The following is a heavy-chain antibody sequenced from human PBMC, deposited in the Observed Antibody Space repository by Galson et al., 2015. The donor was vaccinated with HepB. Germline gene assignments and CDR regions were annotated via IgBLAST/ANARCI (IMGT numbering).Heavy chain of an antibody. J-gene: IGHJ4*02. CDR3: ASDCSGGSCYFV. CDR2: ISSSGSTI. Sequence: SLRLSCAASGFTFSDYYMSWIRQAPGKGLEWVSYISSSGSTIYYADSVKGRFTISRDNAKNSLYLQMNSLRAEDTAVYYCASDCSGGSCYFVWGQGTLVTVSS. D-gene: IGHD2-15*01. CDR1: GFTFSDYY. V-gene: IGHV3-11*01.